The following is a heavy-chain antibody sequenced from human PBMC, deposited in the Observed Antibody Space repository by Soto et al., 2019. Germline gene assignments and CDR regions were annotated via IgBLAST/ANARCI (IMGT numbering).Heavy chain of an antibody. V-gene: IGHV3-23*01. D-gene: IGHD2-2*01. CDR3: AKEAFPIVVLPAAEFDY. J-gene: IGHJ4*02. CDR1: GFTFSSYA. CDR2: ISGSGGST. Sequence: EVQLLESGGGLVQPGGSLRLSCAASGFTFSSYAMSWVRQAPGKGLEWVSAISGSGGSTYYADSVKGRFTISRDNSKNTLYLHMNSLRAEDTAVYYRAKEAFPIVVLPAAEFDYWGQGTLVTVSS.